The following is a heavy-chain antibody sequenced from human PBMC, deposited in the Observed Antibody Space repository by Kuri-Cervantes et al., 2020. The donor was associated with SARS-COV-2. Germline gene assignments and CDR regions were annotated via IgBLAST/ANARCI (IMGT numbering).Heavy chain of an antibody. CDR2: INHSGST. CDR1: GGSFSGYY. V-gene: IGHV4-34*01. CDR3: ARVTNYDYVWGSYRFDY. Sequence: SETLSLTCAVYGGSFSGYYWSWIRQPPGKGLEWIGEINHSGSTNYNPSLKSRATISVDTSKNQFSLKLSSVTAADTAVYYCARVTNYDYVWGSYRFDYWGQGTLVTVSS. J-gene: IGHJ4*02. D-gene: IGHD3-16*02.